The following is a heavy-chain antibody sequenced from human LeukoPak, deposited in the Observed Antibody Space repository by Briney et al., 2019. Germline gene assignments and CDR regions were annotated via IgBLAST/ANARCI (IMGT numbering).Heavy chain of an antibody. CDR2: ILESGGST. CDR1: GFTFSNYA. Sequence: PGGSLRLSCAASGFTFSNYAMSWVRQAPGKGLEWDSAILESGGSTYYADSVKGRFTISRDNSKNTLYLQMNSLRAEDTAVYYCAKRSPRDYYYNMDVWGQGTTVTVSS. J-gene: IGHJ6*02. CDR3: AKRSPRDYYYNMDV. V-gene: IGHV3-23*01.